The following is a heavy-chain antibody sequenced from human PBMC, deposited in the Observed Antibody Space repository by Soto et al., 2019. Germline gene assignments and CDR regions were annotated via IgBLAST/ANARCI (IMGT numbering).Heavy chain of an antibody. D-gene: IGHD4-4*01. CDR2: ISASGATT. CDR1: GFTFSNYA. CDR3: AKRVTPNYYYYGMGV. J-gene: IGHJ6*02. Sequence: QPGGSLRLSCAASGFTFSNYAMTWVRQVPGKGLEWVSSISASGATTFYADSVKGRFTISRDNSKNTLYLQMNSLRAEDTAVYYCAKRVTPNYYYYGMGVWAQGTTVTVSS. V-gene: IGHV3-23*01.